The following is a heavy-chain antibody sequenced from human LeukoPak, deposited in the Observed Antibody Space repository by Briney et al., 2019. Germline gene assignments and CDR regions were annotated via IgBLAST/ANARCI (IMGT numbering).Heavy chain of an antibody. CDR1: GYTFTDYW. CDR3: ARPQYFRTIAHAFDV. V-gene: IGHV5-51*01. CDR2: VYPRDSDA. J-gene: IGHJ3*01. Sequence: GESLKISCQAAGYTFTDYWIAWVRQMPGKELGYMGIVYPRDSDARYWPSFQGQVTISADKSIDTAYLEWSSLRASDSATYFCARPQYFRTIAHAFDVWGQGTMVAVSS. D-gene: IGHD1-7*01.